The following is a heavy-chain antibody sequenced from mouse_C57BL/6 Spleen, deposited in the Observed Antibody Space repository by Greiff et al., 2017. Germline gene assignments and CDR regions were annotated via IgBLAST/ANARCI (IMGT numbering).Heavy chain of an antibody. Sequence: VQLQQSGAELVKPGASVKLSCKASGYTFTSYWMHWVKQRPGQGLEWIGMIHPKSGSTNYNEKFKSKATLNVDKSSSTAYMQLSSLTSDDSAVYYCARVGYGNYGDMDYWGQGTSVTVSS. CDR3: ARVGYGNYGDMDY. D-gene: IGHD2-1*01. CDR2: IHPKSGST. J-gene: IGHJ4*01. V-gene: IGHV1-64*01. CDR1: GYTFTSYW.